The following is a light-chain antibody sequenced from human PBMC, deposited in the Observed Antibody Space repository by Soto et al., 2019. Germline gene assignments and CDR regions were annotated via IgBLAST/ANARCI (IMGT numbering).Light chain of an antibody. Sequence: AIEMTQSPSSLSASVGDRVTITCRASQGIRNESGWYQQKPGKAPKFLIYGASSLQSGVPSRFSGSGSGTDFALTISSLQPEDFATYYCPQDYSYPRTFGQGTKVDIK. V-gene: IGKV1-6*01. J-gene: IGKJ1*01. CDR3: PQDYSYPRT. CDR1: QGIRNE. CDR2: GAS.